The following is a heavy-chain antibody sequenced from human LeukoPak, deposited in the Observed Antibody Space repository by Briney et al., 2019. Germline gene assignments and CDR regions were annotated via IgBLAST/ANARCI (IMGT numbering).Heavy chain of an antibody. D-gene: IGHD6-19*01. CDR1: GFTVSGHP. J-gene: IGHJ4*02. V-gene: IGHV3-53*01. CDR3: AKRLAMTGTYHFDY. CDR2: IYRGGNT. Sequence: GGSLRLSCAASGFTVSGHPMSWVRQAPGKGLEWVSVIYRGGNTYYADSVKGRFTISTDNSKNTLYLQMNSLRAEDTAVYYCAKRLAMTGTYHFDYWGQGTLVTVSS.